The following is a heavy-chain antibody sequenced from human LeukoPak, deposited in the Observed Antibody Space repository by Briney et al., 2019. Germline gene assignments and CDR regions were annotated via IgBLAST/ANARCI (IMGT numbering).Heavy chain of an antibody. J-gene: IGHJ4*02. D-gene: IGHD5-24*01. CDR3: ARDRGAPADY. Sequence: PGGSLRLSCAASGFTFSSYSLNWVRQAPGKGLEWVSYISSSSSTIYYADFVKGRFTISRDNAKNSLYLQMNSLRAEDTAVYYCARDRGAPADYWGQGTLVTVSS. CDR1: GFTFSSYS. CDR2: ISSSSSTI. V-gene: IGHV3-48*01.